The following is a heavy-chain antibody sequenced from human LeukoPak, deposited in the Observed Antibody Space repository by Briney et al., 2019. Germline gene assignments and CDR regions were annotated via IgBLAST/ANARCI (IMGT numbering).Heavy chain of an antibody. CDR2: ISGSGGST. J-gene: IGHJ3*02. CDR3: AKHVTIFGVVIHDAFDI. CDR1: GFTFSSYA. V-gene: IGHV3-23*01. Sequence: GGSLRPSCAASGFTFSSYAMSWVRQAPGKGLEWVSAISGSGGSTYYADSVKGRFTISRDNSKNTLYLQMNSLRAEDTAVYYCAKHVTIFGVVIHDAFDIWGQGTMVTVSS. D-gene: IGHD3-3*01.